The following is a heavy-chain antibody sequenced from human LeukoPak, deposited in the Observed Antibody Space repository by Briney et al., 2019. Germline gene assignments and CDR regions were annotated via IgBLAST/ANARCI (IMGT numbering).Heavy chain of an antibody. J-gene: IGHJ4*02. D-gene: IGHD1-26*01. CDR1: DYSISSGQY. Sequence: SETLSLTCAVSDYSISSGQYWGWIRRPPGKGLEWIGSIYHSGSTYSNPSLKSRVTISVDTSKNQFSLKLRSVTAADTAVYYCGRDLEGDTSGMGYWGQGTLVTVSS. CDR2: IYHSGST. V-gene: IGHV4-38-2*02. CDR3: GRDLEGDTSGMGY.